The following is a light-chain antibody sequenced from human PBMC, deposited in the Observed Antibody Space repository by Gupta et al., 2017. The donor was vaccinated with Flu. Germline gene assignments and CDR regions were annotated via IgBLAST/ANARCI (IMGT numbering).Light chain of an antibody. CDR1: QRVNADF. Sequence: TLAWSPGERATLSCRASQRVNADFLAWYQQKPGQAPRLLIYGAASRATGIPDRFSGSGYGTDFALTISRREPEDFALYYCQQYCSSRSLTFGGGTMVEIK. CDR2: GAA. CDR3: QQYCSSRSLT. V-gene: IGKV3-20*01. J-gene: IGKJ4*01.